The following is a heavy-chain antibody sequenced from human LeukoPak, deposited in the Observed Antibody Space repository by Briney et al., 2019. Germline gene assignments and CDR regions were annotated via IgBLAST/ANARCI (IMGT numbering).Heavy chain of an antibody. CDR1: GGSISSYY. J-gene: IGHJ4*02. CDR2: IYYSGST. CDR3: ARDRTGYYFDY. Sequence: SETLSLTCTVSGGSISSYYWGWIRQPPGKGLEWIGSIYYSGSTYYNPSLKSRVTISVDTSKNQFSLKLSSVTAADTAVYYCARDRTGYYFDYWGQGTLVTVSS. D-gene: IGHD7-27*01. V-gene: IGHV4-39*07.